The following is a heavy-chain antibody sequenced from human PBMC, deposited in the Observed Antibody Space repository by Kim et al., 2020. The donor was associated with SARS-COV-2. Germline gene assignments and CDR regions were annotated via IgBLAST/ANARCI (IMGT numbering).Heavy chain of an antibody. CDR3: ARDRGYAYESYYYYGMGV. V-gene: IGHV4-59*01. J-gene: IGHJ6*01. D-gene: IGHD5-12*01. Sequence: SETLSLTCTVSGGSISSYYWSWIRQPPGKGLEWIGYIYYSGSTNYNPSLKSRVTISVDTSKNQFSLKLSSVTAADTAVYYCARDRGYAYESYYYYGMGV. CDR1: GGSISSYY. CDR2: IYYSGST.